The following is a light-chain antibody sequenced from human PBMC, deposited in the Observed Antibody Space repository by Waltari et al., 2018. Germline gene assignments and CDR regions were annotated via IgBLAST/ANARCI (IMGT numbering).Light chain of an antibody. Sequence: EIQMTQSPSSLSASVGDRVTITCRASQNIRSYVNWYQQKPGKAPKLLITVASILQSGVPSRFSGSGSGTDFTLTISNLQPEDFATYYCQQSHRSPWTFGQGTQVDI. J-gene: IGKJ1*01. V-gene: IGKV1-39*01. CDR2: VAS. CDR1: QNIRSY. CDR3: QQSHRSPWT.